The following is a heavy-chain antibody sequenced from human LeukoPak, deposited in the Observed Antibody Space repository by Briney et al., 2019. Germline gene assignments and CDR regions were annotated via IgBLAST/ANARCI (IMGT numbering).Heavy chain of an antibody. CDR3: ASLAPIGNF. V-gene: IGHV3-48*03. Sequence: GGSLRLSCGASGFTFSSYEMNWVRQAPGKGLEWVSYIGPSGSPMYYADSVKGRFTISRDNAKNSLYLQMSSLRDEDTALYYCASLAPIGNFWGQGTLVTVSS. CDR2: IGPSGSPM. J-gene: IGHJ4*02. CDR1: GFTFSSYE.